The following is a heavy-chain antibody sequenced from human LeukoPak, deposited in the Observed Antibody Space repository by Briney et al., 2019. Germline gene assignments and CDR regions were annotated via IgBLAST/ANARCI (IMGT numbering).Heavy chain of an antibody. CDR3: ASHRPTYSYDSSGSYDAFDI. CDR2: IYYSGST. Sequence: PSETLSLTCTVSGGSISSGGYYWSWIRQHPGKGLEWIGYIYYSGSTYYNPSLKSRVTISVDTSKNQFSLKLSSVTAADTAVYYCASHRPTYSYDSSGSYDAFDIWGQGTMVTVSS. J-gene: IGHJ3*02. D-gene: IGHD3-22*01. CDR1: GGSISSGGYY. V-gene: IGHV4-31*03.